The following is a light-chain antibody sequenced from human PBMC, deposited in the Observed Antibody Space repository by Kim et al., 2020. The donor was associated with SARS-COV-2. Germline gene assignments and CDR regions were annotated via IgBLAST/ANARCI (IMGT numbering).Light chain of an antibody. J-gene: IGLJ3*02. CDR1: SSDVGGYNY. CDR3: SSYTSSSTWV. Sequence: GQSITSSCTGTSSDVGGYNYVSWYQQHPVKAPKLMIYDVSNRPSGVSNRFSGSKSGNTASLTISGLQAEDEADYYCSSYTSSSTWVFGGGTQLTVL. CDR2: DVS. V-gene: IGLV2-14*03.